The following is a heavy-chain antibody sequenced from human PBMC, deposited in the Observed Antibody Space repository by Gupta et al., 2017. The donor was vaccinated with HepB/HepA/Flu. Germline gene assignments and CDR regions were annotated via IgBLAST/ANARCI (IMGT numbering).Heavy chain of an antibody. CDR1: GGTFSSYA. CDR2: IIPIFGTA. CDR3: ARRKWAYVDTAYDAFDI. J-gene: IGHJ3*02. Sequence: QVQLVQSGAEVKKPGSSVKVSCKASGGTFSSYAISWVRQAPGQGLEWMGGIIPIFGTANYAQKFQGRVTITADKSTSTAYMELSSLRSEDTAVYYCARRKWAYVDTAYDAFDIWGQGTMVTVSS. V-gene: IGHV1-69*06. D-gene: IGHD5-18*01.